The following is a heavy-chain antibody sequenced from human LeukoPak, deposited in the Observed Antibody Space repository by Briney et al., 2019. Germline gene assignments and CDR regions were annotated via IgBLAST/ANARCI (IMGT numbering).Heavy chain of an antibody. CDR2: IYPGDSDT. D-gene: IGHD3-10*01. J-gene: IGHJ4*02. V-gene: IGHV5-51*01. CDR3: ARRYMVRGVIMTSPFDY. CDR1: GYSFSIYW. Sequence: GESLKISCKGSGYSFSIYWIGWVRQMPGKGLEWMGIIYPGDSDTRYSPSFQGQVTISADKSISTAYLQWSGLKASDTAMYYCARRYMVRGVIMTSPFDYWGQGTLVTVSS.